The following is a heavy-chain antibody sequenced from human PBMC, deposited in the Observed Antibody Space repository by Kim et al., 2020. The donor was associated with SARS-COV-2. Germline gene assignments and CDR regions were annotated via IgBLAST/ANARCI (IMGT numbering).Heavy chain of an antibody. CDR2: TNPKSADI. J-gene: IGHJ6*02. D-gene: IGHD3-10*01. CDR3: ARASYPGSGSYYYYYYNMDV. CDR1: GYTFSGYF. Sequence: ASVKVSCKAFGYTFSGYFLHWVRQAPGQGLEWMAWTNPKSADITYAQKFQGRVTLTRDTSISTAYMELSALTSDDTAVYYCARASYPGSGSYYYYYYNMDVWGQGTTVTVSS. V-gene: IGHV1-2*02.